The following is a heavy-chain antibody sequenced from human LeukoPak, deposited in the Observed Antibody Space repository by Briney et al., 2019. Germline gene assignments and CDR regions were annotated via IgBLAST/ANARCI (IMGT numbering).Heavy chain of an antibody. V-gene: IGHV3-48*03. CDR1: GFAFSKYE. CDR3: AKEGYSSSLDF. Sequence: GGSLRLSCAASGFAFSKYEMNWVRQVPGEGLEWISYISDSGSLIYYADSVRGRFTISRDNAKNSVYLQMNRLRADDTALYYCAKEGYSSSLDFWGQGTLVTVSS. D-gene: IGHD6-13*01. J-gene: IGHJ4*02. CDR2: ISDSGSLI.